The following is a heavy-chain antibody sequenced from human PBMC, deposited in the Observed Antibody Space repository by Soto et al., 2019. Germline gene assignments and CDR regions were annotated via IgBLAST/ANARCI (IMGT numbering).Heavy chain of an antibody. CDR2: IKSKTDGGTT. CDR1: SVSNAL. J-gene: IGHJ4*02. Sequence: SVSNALMNWVRQAPGKGLEWVGRIKSKTDGGTTDYAAPVKGRFTISRDDSKTTLHLEMNSLKTEDTAMCYCVTLPWGWGQGTLGTVSS. CDR3: VTLPWG. V-gene: IGHV3-15*07. D-gene: IGHD3-16*01.